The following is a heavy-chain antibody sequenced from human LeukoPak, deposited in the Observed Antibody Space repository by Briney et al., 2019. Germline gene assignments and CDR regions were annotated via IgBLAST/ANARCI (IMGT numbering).Heavy chain of an antibody. Sequence: SETLSLTCALSGDSISSNSYYWGWLRQPPGKGLEWIVSIYYSGSTYYNPSLKSRVTISVDTSKNQFSLKLSSVTAADTAVYYCARTRYYYNSRSYGAPYYFDYWGQGTLVTVSS. CDR3: ARTRYYYNSRSYGAPYYFDY. CDR2: IYYSGST. D-gene: IGHD3-10*01. CDR1: GDSISSNSYY. V-gene: IGHV4-39*01. J-gene: IGHJ4*02.